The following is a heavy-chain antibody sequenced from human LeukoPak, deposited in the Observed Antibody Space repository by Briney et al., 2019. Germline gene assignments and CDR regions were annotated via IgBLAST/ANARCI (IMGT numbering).Heavy chain of an antibody. D-gene: IGHD3-10*01. Sequence: PGGSLRLSCAASGFTFSNYGMSWVRQAPGKGLEWVASIKQDGSEKFYVDSVKGRFTISRDNAKNSLYLQMNSLRAEDTAVYYCAREKDYYGSGVYYFDYWGQGTLATVSS. CDR2: IKQDGSEK. CDR3: AREKDYYGSGVYYFDY. J-gene: IGHJ4*02. V-gene: IGHV3-7*03. CDR1: GFTFSNYG.